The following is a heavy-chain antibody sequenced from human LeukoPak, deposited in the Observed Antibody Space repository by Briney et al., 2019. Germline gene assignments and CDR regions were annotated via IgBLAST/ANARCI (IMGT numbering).Heavy chain of an antibody. D-gene: IGHD3-3*01. J-gene: IGHJ6*03. Sequence: GGSLRLSCAASGFTFSDYYMSWIRQAPGKGLEWVSYISSSGSTIYYADSVKGRFTISRDNAKNSLYLQMNSLRAEDTAVYYCARSHYDFWSGHMDVWGKGTTVTVSS. V-gene: IGHV3-11*01. CDR1: GFTFSDYY. CDR2: ISSSGSTI. CDR3: ARSHYDFWSGHMDV.